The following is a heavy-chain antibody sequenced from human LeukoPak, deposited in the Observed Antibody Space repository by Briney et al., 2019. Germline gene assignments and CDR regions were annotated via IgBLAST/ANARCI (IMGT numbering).Heavy chain of an antibody. V-gene: IGHV4-34*01. J-gene: IGHJ4*02. Sequence: SETLSLTCAVYGGSFSGYYWSWIRQPPGKGLEWIGEINHSGSTNYNPSLKSRVTISVDTSRNQFSLKLSSVTAADTAVYYCARGSAFDYWGQGTLVTVSS. CDR2: INHSGST. CDR1: GGSFSGYY. CDR3: ARGSAFDY.